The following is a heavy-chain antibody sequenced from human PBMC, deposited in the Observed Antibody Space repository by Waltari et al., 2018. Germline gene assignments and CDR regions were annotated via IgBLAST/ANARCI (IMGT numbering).Heavy chain of an antibody. CDR3: VSVSRDSSSLFIDY. D-gene: IGHD6-13*01. V-gene: IGHV3-7*01. CDR1: GFTFSSYW. J-gene: IGHJ4*02. CDR2: IKQDGSEK. Sequence: EVQLVESGGGLVQPGGSLRLSCAAYGFTFSSYWMSWVRQAPGKGLEWVANIKQDGSEKHCVDSVKGRFTISRDNAKNSLYLQMNSLRAEDTAVYYCVSVSRDSSSLFIDYWGQGTLVTVSS.